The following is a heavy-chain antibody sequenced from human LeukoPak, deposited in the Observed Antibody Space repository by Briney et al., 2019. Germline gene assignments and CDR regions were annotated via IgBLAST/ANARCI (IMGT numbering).Heavy chain of an antibody. Sequence: SVKVSCKASGGTFSSYTISWVRQAPGQGLEWMGRIIPILGIANYAQKFQGRVTITADKSTSTAYMELSSPRSEDTAVYYCARDRKVAAATYYYCYMDVWGKGTTVTVSS. J-gene: IGHJ6*03. CDR2: IIPILGIA. D-gene: IGHD6-13*01. CDR3: ARDRKVAAATYYYCYMDV. CDR1: GGTFSSYT. V-gene: IGHV1-69*04.